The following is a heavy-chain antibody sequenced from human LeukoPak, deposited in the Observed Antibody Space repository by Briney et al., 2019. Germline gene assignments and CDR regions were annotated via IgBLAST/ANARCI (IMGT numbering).Heavy chain of an antibody. J-gene: IGHJ4*02. CDR3: ARERGGQSNDYLHGGPFDY. CDR2: IKQGGSEK. Sequence: GGSLRLSCAASGFTFSSYWMSWVRQAPGKGLEWVANIKQGGSEKNYMDSVKGRFTISRDNAKNSLLLQMNSLRVEDTAVYYCARERGGQSNDYLHGGPFDYWGQGTLVTVSS. V-gene: IGHV3-7*05. CDR1: GFTFSSYW. D-gene: IGHD3-16*01.